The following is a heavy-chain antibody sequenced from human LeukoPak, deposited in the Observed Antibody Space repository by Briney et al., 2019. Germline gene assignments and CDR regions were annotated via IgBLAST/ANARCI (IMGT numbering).Heavy chain of an antibody. J-gene: IGHJ6*03. V-gene: IGHV4-34*01. D-gene: IGHD3-22*01. CDR2: MNPSGST. CDR1: GWSFSGYY. Sequence: PSETLSLTCAVYGWSFSGYYWTWIRQTPGKGLEWIGEMNPSGSTNYNPSLKSRVTISVDTSKNQFSLKLSSVTAADTAVYYCARGRQDVTMIVVVMTAVSYYLDVWGKGTTVTVS. CDR3: ARGRQDVTMIVVVMTAVSYYLDV.